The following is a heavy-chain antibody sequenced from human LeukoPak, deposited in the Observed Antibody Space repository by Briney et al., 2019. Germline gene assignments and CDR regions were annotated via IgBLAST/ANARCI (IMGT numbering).Heavy chain of an antibody. V-gene: IGHV3-21*01. D-gene: IGHD3-10*01. CDR3: ARSPLSGVTLFDY. CDR2: ISSSSSYI. CDR1: GFTFSSYS. J-gene: IGHJ4*02. Sequence: PGGSLRLSCAASGFTFSSYSMNWVRQAPGKGLEWVSSISSSSSYIYYADSVKGRFTISRDNAKNSLYLQMNSLRAEDTAVYYCARSPLSGVTLFDYWGQGTLVTVSS.